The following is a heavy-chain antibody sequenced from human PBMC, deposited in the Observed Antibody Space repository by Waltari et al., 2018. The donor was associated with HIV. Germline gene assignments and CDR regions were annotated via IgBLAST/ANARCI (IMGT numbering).Heavy chain of an antibody. V-gene: IGHV3-73*01. CDR3: TRALAY. D-gene: IGHD3-16*01. CDR2: IRSRGNRYAT. J-gene: IGHJ4*02. Sequence: EVKLVASGGGLVQPGGSLRVSCAASGFTFSASAIHWVRQAPGKGLGVVGRIRSRGNRYATAYGASVKGRFTVSRDDSKNTAYLQMNNLKTEDTAVYYCTRALAYWGQGTLVTVAP. CDR1: GFTFSASA.